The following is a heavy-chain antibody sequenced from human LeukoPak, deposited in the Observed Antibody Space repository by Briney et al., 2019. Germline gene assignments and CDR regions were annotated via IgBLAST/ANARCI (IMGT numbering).Heavy chain of an antibody. CDR3: AHSYFDTSGYYVDY. CDR2: IYWDDDK. Sequence: ESGPTLVKPTQTPTLTCTFSGFSLSTSGVGVGWIRQPPGKALKWLALIYWDDDKRYSPSLKSRLTITKYTSKNQVVLAMTNMDPVDTATYYCAHSYFDTSGYYVDYWGQGTLVTVSS. CDR1: GFSLSTSGVG. V-gene: IGHV2-5*02. D-gene: IGHD3-22*01. J-gene: IGHJ4*02.